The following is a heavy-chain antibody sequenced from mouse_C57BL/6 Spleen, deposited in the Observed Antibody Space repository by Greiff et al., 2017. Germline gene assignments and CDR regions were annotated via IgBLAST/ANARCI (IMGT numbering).Heavy chain of an antibody. D-gene: IGHD1-1*01. J-gene: IGHJ2*01. CDR2: IDPSDSYT. Sequence: VQLQESGAELVKPGASVKLSCKASGYTFTSYWMQWVKQRPGQGLEWIGEIDPSDSYTNYNQKFKGKATLTVDTSSSTAYMQLSSLTSEDSAVYYCARSPHYGSSYVDYWGQGTTLTVSS. CDR1: GYTFTSYW. CDR3: ARSPHYGSSYVDY. V-gene: IGHV1-50*01.